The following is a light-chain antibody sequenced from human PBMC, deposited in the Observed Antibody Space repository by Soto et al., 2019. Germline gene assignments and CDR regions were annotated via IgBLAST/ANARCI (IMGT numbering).Light chain of an antibody. CDR3: QQCGSSPS. CDR2: DTS. V-gene: IGKV3-20*01. CDR1: QSVSSSY. Sequence: EIVLTQSPGTLSLSPGERAALSCRASQSVSSSYLAWYQQKPGQAPRLLIYDTSSRATGIPDRCSGSGSGTDFTLAISILEPEDFAVYYCQQCGSSPSFGQGTKVELK. J-gene: IGKJ1*01.